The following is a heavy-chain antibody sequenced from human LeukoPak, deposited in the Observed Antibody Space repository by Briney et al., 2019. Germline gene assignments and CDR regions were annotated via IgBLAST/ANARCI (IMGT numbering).Heavy chain of an antibody. Sequence: ASVKVSCKASGYTFTGYYMHWVRQAPGQGLEWMGWINPNSGGANYAQKFQGRVTMTRDTSISTAYMELSRLRSDDTAVYYCARAQSPVDAFDIWGQGTMVTVSS. D-gene: IGHD5-24*01. CDR3: ARAQSPVDAFDI. CDR1: GYTFTGYY. V-gene: IGHV1-2*02. J-gene: IGHJ3*02. CDR2: INPNSGGA.